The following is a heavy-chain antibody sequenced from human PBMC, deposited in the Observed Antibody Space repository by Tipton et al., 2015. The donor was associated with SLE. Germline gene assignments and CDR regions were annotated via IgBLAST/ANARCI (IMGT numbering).Heavy chain of an antibody. CDR2: INSDGSST. CDR1: GFTLSSYW. V-gene: IGHV3-74*01. Sequence: GSLRLSCAASGFTLSSYWMHWVRQAPGKGLVWVSRINSDGSSTRYADSEKGRFTISRDNAKNTLYLQMNSLTAEDTAVYYCTREYPGYYYYLDVWGKGTTVTVSS. D-gene: IGHD2-2*01. J-gene: IGHJ6*03. CDR3: TREYPGYYYYLDV.